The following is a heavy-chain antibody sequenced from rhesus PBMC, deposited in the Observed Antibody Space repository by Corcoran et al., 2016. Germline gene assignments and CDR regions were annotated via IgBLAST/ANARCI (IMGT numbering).Heavy chain of an antibody. CDR2: IDVNSANT. V-gene: IGHV4-73*01. D-gene: IGHD4-29*01. CDR1: GGSISGYY. Sequence: QVRLQQWGEGLVKPSETLSITCAVYGGSISGYYRSWLRQPQGKGLECLGKIDVNSANTNYHPSLKRRLPISKDPSKNQFSLKLTAVTAADTAVYYCARGGHGSNFEYFDIWGPGTPITISS. J-gene: IGHJ2*01. CDR3: ARGGHGSNFEYFDI.